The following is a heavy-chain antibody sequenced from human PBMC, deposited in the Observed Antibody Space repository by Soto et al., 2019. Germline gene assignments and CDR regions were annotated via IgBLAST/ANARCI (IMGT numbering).Heavy chain of an antibody. D-gene: IGHD3-3*01. CDR3: AKGGYDFWSGYPDYGMDV. V-gene: IGHV3-23*01. CDR1: GFTFSSYA. J-gene: IGHJ6*02. Sequence: GGSLRLSCAASGFTFSSYAMSWVRQAPGKGLEWVSAISGSGGGTYYADSVKGRFTISRDNSKNTLYLQMNSLRAEDTAVYYCAKGGYDFWSGYPDYGMDVWGQGTTVTVSS. CDR2: ISGSGGGT.